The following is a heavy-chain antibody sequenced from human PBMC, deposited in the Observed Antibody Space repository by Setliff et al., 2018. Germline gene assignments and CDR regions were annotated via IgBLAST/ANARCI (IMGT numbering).Heavy chain of an antibody. CDR2: IYDSGSS. V-gene: IGHV4-39*01. Sequence: PSETLSLTCTVSGGSVSNSGFFWGWLRQAPGKGLEWIGNIYDSGSSNYNASLKSRLIITRDTSKNHISLKLTSVTAADTAVYYCGRGFSRIEGWGNWFDPWGQGILVTVSS. D-gene: IGHD2-15*01. J-gene: IGHJ5*02. CDR1: GGSVSNSGFF. CDR3: GRGFSRIEGWGNWFDP.